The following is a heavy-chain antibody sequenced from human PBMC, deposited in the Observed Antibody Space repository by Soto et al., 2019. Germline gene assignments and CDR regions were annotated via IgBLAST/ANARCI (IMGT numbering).Heavy chain of an antibody. CDR2: LYYTGGT. Sequence: PSQTLSLTCALSADSINTDYYWSCIRQPPGKSLEWIGPLYYTGGTSYSPSLKRRLSLSVDTSKHQFSLRLSSGTAADTAVYYCARDTASKDYGSHSYYPHFDSWGQGALVTVSS. J-gene: IGHJ5*01. V-gene: IGHV4-30-4*08. D-gene: IGHD3-22*01. CDR3: ARDTASKDYGSHSYYPHFDS. CDR1: ADSINTDYY.